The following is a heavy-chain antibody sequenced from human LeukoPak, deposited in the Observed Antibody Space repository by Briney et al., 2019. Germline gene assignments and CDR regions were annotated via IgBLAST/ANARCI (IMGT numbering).Heavy chain of an antibody. CDR1: GGTFSCYA. Sequence: ASVKVSCKASGGTFSCYAISWVRQAPGQGLEWMGGIIPIFGTANYAQKFQGRVTITADESTSTAYMELSSLRSEDTAVYYCARDTNDFWSGGNDAFDIWGQGTMVTVSS. J-gene: IGHJ3*02. CDR3: ARDTNDFWSGGNDAFDI. D-gene: IGHD3-3*01. CDR2: IIPIFGTA. V-gene: IGHV1-69*13.